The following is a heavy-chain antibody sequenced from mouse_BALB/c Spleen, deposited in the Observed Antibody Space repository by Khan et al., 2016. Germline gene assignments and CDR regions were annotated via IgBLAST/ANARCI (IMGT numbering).Heavy chain of an antibody. D-gene: IGHD4-1*02. CDR2: ILPGSGST. CDR1: GYTFSSYW. Sequence: QVQLQQSGAELMKPGASVKISCKATGYTFSSYWIEWVKQRPGHGLEWIGEILPGSGSTNYTEKFKGKATFTADTSSNTAYMPLSSLTSEDSAVYYCARSTGRGSWFAYWGQGTLVTVSA. V-gene: IGHV1-9*01. CDR3: ARSTGRGSWFAY. J-gene: IGHJ3*01.